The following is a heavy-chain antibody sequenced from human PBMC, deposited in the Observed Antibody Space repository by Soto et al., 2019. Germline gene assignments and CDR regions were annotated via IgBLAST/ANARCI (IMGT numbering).Heavy chain of an antibody. CDR2: IYHSGST. CDR1: SGSISSSNW. J-gene: IGHJ4*02. Sequence: PSETLSLTCAVSSGSISSSNWWSWVRQPPGKGLEWIGEIYHSGSTNYNPSLKSRVTISVDKSKNQFSLKLSSVTAADTAVYYCARATDRDVYYFAYRGQGTRVTVPQ. D-gene: IGHD1-1*01. CDR3: ARATDRDVYYFAY. V-gene: IGHV4-4*02.